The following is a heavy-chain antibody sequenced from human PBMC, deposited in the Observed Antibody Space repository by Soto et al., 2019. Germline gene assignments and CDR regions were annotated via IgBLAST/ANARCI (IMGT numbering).Heavy chain of an antibody. CDR3: AKGWTFISADGFDF. V-gene: IGHV3-9*01. J-gene: IGHJ3*01. CDR1: GFSFDNFA. CDR2: ISWSSHET. D-gene: IGHD3-10*01. Sequence: EVQLVESGGGWIQPGRSRKVTCAASGFSFDNFAMHWVRQAPGKGLEWVAGISWSSHETGYADSVKGRFTISRDNAKNSLYLQMTSLRAEDTALYYCAKGWTFISADGFDFWGQGTMVTVSS.